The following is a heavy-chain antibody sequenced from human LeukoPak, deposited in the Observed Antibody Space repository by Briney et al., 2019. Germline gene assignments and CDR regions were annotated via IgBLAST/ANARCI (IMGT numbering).Heavy chain of an antibody. CDR3: ARRIVGARGDFDY. CDR2: INHSGST. D-gene: IGHD1-26*01. Sequence: SETLSLTCAVYGESFSGYYWSWIRQPPGKGLEWIGEINHSGSTNYNPSLKSRVTISVDTSKNQFSLKLSSVTAADTAVYYCARRIVGARGDFDYWGQGTLVTVSS. J-gene: IGHJ4*02. V-gene: IGHV4-34*01. CDR1: GESFSGYY.